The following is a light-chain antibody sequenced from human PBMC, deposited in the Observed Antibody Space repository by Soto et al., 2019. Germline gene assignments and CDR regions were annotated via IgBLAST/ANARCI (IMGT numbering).Light chain of an antibody. CDR3: QQYNSYSPRT. V-gene: IGKV1-5*03. Sequence: DIQMTQSPSTLSASVGDRVTITCRASQGISSRLAWYQQKPGKAPKLLIYEASSLESGVPSRLSGSRSGTESTLSISSLQPDDFATYYCQQYNSYSPRTFGQGTKVEIK. CDR2: EAS. J-gene: IGKJ1*01. CDR1: QGISSR.